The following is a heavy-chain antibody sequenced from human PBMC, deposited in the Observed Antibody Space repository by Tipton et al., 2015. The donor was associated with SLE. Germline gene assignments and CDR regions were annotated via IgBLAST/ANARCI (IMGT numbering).Heavy chain of an antibody. D-gene: IGHD3/OR15-3a*01. Sequence: SLRLSCAASGFTFNDYAMSWARQAPGKGLEWVSVIYSGGGTLYADSVMGRFTISRDNSKDTLYLQMDNLRGDDTAVYYCASTDRSLDFLLRHWGQGTLVIVSS. J-gene: IGHJ4*02. CDR2: IYSGGGT. CDR3: ASTDRSLDFLLRH. V-gene: IGHV3-23*03. CDR1: GFTFNDYA.